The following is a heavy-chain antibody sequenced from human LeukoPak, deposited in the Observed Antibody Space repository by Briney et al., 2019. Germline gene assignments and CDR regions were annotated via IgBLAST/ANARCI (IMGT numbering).Heavy chain of an antibody. V-gene: IGHV1-2*02. J-gene: IGHJ4*02. CDR3: ARRVYYDSSGYYPLDY. CDR2: INPNSGGT. Sequence: SVKVSCKASGYTFTGYYMHWVRQAPGQGLEWMGWINPNSGGTNYAQKFQGRVTMTRDTSISTAYMELSRLRSDDTAVYYCARRVYYDSSGYYPLDYWGQGTLVTVSS. D-gene: IGHD3-22*01. CDR1: GYTFTGYY.